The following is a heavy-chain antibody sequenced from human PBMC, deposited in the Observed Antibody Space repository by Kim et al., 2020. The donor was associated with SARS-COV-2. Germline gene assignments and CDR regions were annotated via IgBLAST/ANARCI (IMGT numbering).Heavy chain of an antibody. CDR3: AGYSSSPYYYYYGMDV. V-gene: IGHV3-7*01. J-gene: IGHJ6*01. CDR1: GFTFSSYW. CDR2: IKEDGSEE. D-gene: IGHD6-13*01. Sequence: GGSLRLSCAASGFTFSSYWMSWVRQAPRKGLAWVANIKEDGSEEYYVGSVKGRFTISRDNAKNSLYLQMNSLRAEDTAVYYCAGYSSSPYYYYYGMDVWG.